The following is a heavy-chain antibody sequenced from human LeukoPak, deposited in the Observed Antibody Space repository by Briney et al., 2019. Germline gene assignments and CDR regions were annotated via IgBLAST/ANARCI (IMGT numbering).Heavy chain of an antibody. V-gene: IGHV3-30-3*01. CDR2: MSYDGSNK. J-gene: IGHJ4*02. CDR1: GFTFSSYA. Sequence: GGSLRLSCAASGFTFSSYAMHWVRQAPGKGLEWVAVMSYDGSNKFYADSVKGRFTISRDNSKNTLYLQMTSLRAEDTAVYYCARDSTDGVIPRELHPPFDYWGQGTLVTVSS. CDR3: ARDSTDGVIPRELHPPFDY. D-gene: IGHD1-26*01.